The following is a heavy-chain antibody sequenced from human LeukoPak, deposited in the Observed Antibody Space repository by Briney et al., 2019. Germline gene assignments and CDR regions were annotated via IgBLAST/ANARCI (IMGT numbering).Heavy chain of an antibody. V-gene: IGHV3-66*01. J-gene: IGHJ4*02. D-gene: IGHD2-2*01. CDR2: IYSGESA. Sequence: PGGSLRLSCAASGFSVSSNYMSRVRQAPGKGLEWVSTIYSGESAYYADSVKGRFTISRDNSKNALVLQMNSLTAADTAVYYCARDGGSGYCSSSNCYEGFDYWGQGTLVTVSS. CDR1: GFSVSSNY. CDR3: ARDGGSGYCSSSNCYEGFDY.